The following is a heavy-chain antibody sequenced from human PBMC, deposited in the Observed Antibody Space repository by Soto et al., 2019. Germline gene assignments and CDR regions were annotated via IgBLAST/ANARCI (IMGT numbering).Heavy chain of an antibody. J-gene: IGHJ6*04. CDR3: ARVCITTSCNNHYYGMHV. V-gene: IGHV1-69*12. CDR2: IIPIFGTA. D-gene: IGHD2-2*02. Sequence: QVQLVQSGAEVKKPGSSVKVSCKASGGTFSSYAISWVRQAPGQGLEWVGGIIPIFGTANYAQKFQDRVTITAHESTSTAYMELGTLRSEDTAVYYCARVCITTSCNNHYYGMHVWGKGTTVTVSS. CDR1: GGTFSSYA.